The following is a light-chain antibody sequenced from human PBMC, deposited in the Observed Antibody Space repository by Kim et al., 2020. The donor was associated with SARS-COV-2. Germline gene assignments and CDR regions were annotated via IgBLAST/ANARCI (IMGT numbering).Light chain of an antibody. J-gene: IGKJ4*01. V-gene: IGKV3-20*01. CDR1: QSVSSSY. Sequence: PGERATLSCRASQSVSSSYLAGYQQKPGQAPRLLIYGASSRATAIPDRFSGSGSGTDFTLTISRLEPEDFAVYYCQQYGSSPRLTFGGGTKVDIK. CDR3: QQYGSSPRLT. CDR2: GAS.